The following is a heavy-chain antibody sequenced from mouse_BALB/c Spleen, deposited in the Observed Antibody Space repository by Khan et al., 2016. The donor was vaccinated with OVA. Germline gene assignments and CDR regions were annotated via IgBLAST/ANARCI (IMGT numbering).Heavy chain of an antibody. CDR2: ISSSSTYT. D-gene: IGHD4-1*01. CDR3: ASHLTGSFAY. Sequence: EVELVKSGGDLVKPGGSLKLSCAASGFTFSNYGMSWVRQTPDKRLEWVATISSSSTYTYYPDSVKGRFPISRNNAKNTLYLQRSSLKSEDTAMYYCASHLTGSFAYWGQGTLVTVSA. J-gene: IGHJ3*01. V-gene: IGHV5-6*01. CDR1: GFTFSNYG.